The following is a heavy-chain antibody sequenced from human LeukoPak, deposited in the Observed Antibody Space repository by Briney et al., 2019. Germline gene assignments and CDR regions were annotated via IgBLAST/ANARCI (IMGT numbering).Heavy chain of an antibody. CDR3: ARDGSGSIGYYFDY. V-gene: IGHV3-48*03. CDR1: AFTFSSYE. J-gene: IGHJ4*02. Sequence: SGGSVRLSCAASAFTFSSYEMNWVRQARGKGLEWVSYISNLGSTIYYADSVKGRFTISRDNAKNSLYLQINSLRAEDTAIYYCARDGSGSIGYYFDYWGQGTLVTVSS. CDR2: ISNLGSTI. D-gene: IGHD3-22*01.